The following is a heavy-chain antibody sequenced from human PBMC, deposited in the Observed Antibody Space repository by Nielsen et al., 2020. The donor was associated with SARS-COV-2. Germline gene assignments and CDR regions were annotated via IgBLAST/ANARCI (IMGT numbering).Heavy chain of an antibody. V-gene: IGHV6-1*01. J-gene: IGHJ6*03. D-gene: IGHD4-17*01. CDR3: ARARGAYGDYYYYYYTDV. Sequence: WIRQSPSRGLEWLGRTYYRSKWYNDYAVSVKSRITINPDTSKNQFSLHLNSGTPEDTAVYYWARARGAYGDYYYYYYTDVWGKGTTVTVSS. CDR2: TYYRSKWYN.